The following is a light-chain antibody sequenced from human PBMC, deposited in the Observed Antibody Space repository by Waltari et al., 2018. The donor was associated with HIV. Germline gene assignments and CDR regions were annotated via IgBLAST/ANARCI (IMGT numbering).Light chain of an antibody. Sequence: QSVLTQSPSASKTPGQRVLMSCSGTNSNVGNNFVSWFQQVPGGAPKLVIYRNDRRPSGVPDRFAAAKSGSSASLAISGRESDDEADYFCASWDDKLSHWVFGGGTKLTV. CDR1: NSNVGNNF. J-gene: IGLJ3*02. V-gene: IGLV1-47*01. CDR2: RND. CDR3: ASWDDKLSHWV.